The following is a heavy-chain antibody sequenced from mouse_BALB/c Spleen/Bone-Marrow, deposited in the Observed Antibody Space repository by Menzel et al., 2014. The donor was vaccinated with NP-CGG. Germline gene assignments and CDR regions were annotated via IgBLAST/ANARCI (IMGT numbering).Heavy chain of an antibody. D-gene: IGHD2-4*01. CDR1: GFTFSDYY. V-gene: IGHV5-4*02. Sequence: EVKLVESGGGLVKPGGPLKLSCAASGFTFSDYYMYWVRQTPEKRLEWVATISDGGSYTYYPDSVKGRFTIYRDNAKNILYLQMRSLKSEDTAMYYCARVSYDYFDYWGQGTTLTVSS. J-gene: IGHJ2*01. CDR2: ISDGGSYT. CDR3: ARVSYDYFDY.